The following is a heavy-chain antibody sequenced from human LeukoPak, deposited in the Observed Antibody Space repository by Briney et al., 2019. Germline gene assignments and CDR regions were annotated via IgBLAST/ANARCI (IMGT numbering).Heavy chain of an antibody. CDR1: GGSISSSSYF. CDR2: IYYSGST. Sequence: SETLSLTCTVSGGSISSSSYFWGWIRQPPGKGLEWIGSIYYSGSTYYNPSLKSRVTLSVDTSKNQFSLKLSSVTAADTAVYYCARDLAVLGYFHFDYWGQGTLVPVSS. J-gene: IGHJ4*02. D-gene: IGHD2-21*01. CDR3: ARDLAVLGYFHFDY. V-gene: IGHV4-39*07.